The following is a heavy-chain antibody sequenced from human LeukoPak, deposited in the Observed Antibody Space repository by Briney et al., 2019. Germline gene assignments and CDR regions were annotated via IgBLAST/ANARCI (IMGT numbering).Heavy chain of an antibody. Sequence: GGSLRLSCAASGFTFSSYWMHWVRQAPGKGLVGVSGINSDGSSTSYADSVKGRFTISRDNAKNTLYLQMNSLRAEDTAVYYCAREKYYYGSGNWFDPWGQGTLVTVSS. J-gene: IGHJ5*02. CDR2: INSDGSST. CDR1: GFTFSSYW. CDR3: AREKYYYGSGNWFDP. V-gene: IGHV3-74*01. D-gene: IGHD3-10*01.